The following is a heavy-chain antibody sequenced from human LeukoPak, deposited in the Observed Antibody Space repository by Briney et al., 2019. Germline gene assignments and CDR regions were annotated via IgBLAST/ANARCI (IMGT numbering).Heavy chain of an antibody. J-gene: IGHJ6*03. CDR1: GGSFSGYY. CDR3: AREVYRQPSFYYYYYMDV. Sequence: PSETLSLTCAVYGGSFSGYYWSWIRQPPGKGLEGIGEINHSGSTNYNPSLKSRVTISVDTSKNQFSLKLSSVTAADTAVYYCAREVYRQPSFYYYYYMDVWGKGTTVTVSS. V-gene: IGHV4-34*01. D-gene: IGHD2-2*01. CDR2: INHSGST.